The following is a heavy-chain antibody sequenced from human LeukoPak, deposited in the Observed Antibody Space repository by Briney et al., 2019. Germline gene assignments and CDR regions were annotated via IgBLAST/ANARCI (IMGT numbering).Heavy chain of an antibody. D-gene: IGHD6-19*01. CDR2: ISYDGSNK. CDR3: ARDMVAGGPDY. J-gene: IGHJ4*02. CDR1: GFTFSSYG. Sequence: SGGSLRLSCAASGFTFSSYGMHWVRQAPGKGLEWVAVISYDGSNKYYADSVKGRFTISRDNSKNTLYLQMNSLRAEDTAVYYCARDMVAGGPDYWGQGTLVTVSS. V-gene: IGHV3-30*03.